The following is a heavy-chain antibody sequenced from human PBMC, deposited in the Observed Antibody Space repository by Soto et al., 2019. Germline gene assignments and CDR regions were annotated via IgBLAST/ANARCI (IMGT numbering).Heavy chain of an antibody. D-gene: IGHD3-3*01. V-gene: IGHV3-7*01. Sequence: GGSLRLSCAASGFLFTNYFMSWVRQAPGKGLEWVANIKQDGSAEYYLDSVKGRFAISRDNTKNSLFLQMNSLRAEDTAVYYCVRDVRGVEIPYNWFVPWGQGTLVSFSS. CDR3: VRDVRGVEIPYNWFVP. J-gene: IGHJ5*02. CDR1: GFLFTNYF. CDR2: IKQDGSAE.